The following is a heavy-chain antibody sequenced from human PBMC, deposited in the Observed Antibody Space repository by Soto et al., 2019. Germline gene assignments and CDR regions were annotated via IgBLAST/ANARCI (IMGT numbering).Heavy chain of an antibody. D-gene: IGHD3-10*01. CDR2: ISYSGST. V-gene: IGHV4-31*03. Sequence: SETLSLTCTVSGGSISSGFYYWSWIRQHPGEGLEWIGYISYSGSTYYNPSLKSRVAISVDTSKIQFSLKLSSVTAADTAVYYCARVWGGAFDIWGQGTMVTVSS. CDR3: ARVWGGAFDI. CDR1: GGSISSGFYY. J-gene: IGHJ3*02.